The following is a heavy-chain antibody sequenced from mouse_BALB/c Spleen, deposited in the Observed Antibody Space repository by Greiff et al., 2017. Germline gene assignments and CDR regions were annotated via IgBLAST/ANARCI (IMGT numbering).Heavy chain of an antibody. D-gene: IGHD2-2*01. CDR1: GFTFSSFG. CDR3: ARSPYGYDRAWFAY. Sequence: EVQLVESGGGLVQPGGSRKLSCAASGFTFSSFGMHWVRQAPEKGLEWVAYISSGSSTIYYADTVKGRFTISRDNPKNTLFLQMTSLRSEDTAMYYCARSPYGYDRAWFAYWGQGTLVTVSA. CDR2: ISSGSSTI. V-gene: IGHV5-17*02. J-gene: IGHJ3*01.